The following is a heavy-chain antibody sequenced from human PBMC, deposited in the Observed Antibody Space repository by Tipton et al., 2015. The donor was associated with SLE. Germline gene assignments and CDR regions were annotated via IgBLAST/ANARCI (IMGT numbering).Heavy chain of an antibody. Sequence: QSGPEVKKPGSSVKVSCKASGGTFSSYAISWVRQAPGQGLEWMGGIIPIFGTANYAQKFQGRVTITADESTSTAYMELSSLRSEDTAVYYCARCADRGYSYGSVFDLWGRGTLVTVSS. D-gene: IGHD5-18*01. V-gene: IGHV1-69*01. CDR2: IIPIFGTA. CDR3: ARCADRGYSYGSVFDL. J-gene: IGHJ2*01. CDR1: GGTFSSYA.